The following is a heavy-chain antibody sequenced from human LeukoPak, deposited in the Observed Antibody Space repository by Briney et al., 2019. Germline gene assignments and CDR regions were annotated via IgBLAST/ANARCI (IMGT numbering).Heavy chain of an antibody. CDR3: ARPGQSSWWVYFNY. Sequence: SETLSLTCTVSGGFISFYYWTWIRQPPGKGLEWIGNIHTSGSTDYSPSLKSRVTMSIDTSKNQFSLRLSSVTAADTAVCYCARPGQSSWWVYFNYWGQGTLVTVSS. CDR1: GGFISFYY. V-gene: IGHV4-4*09. CDR2: IHTSGST. J-gene: IGHJ4*02. D-gene: IGHD2-15*01.